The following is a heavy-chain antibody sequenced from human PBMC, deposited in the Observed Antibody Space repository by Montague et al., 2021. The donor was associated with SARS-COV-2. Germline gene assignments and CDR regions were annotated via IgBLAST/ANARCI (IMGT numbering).Heavy chain of an antibody. CDR1: GGSFSGYY. CDR2: INHSGST. D-gene: IGHD3-22*01. J-gene: IGHJ5*02. Sequence: SETLSLTCAVYGGSFSGYYWSWIRQPPVKGLEWIGEINHSGSTNXNPSLKSRVTISVDTSKNQFSLKLSSVTAADTAVNYCARGHRITMIVVVITDIWFDPWGQGTLVTVSS. CDR3: ARGHRITMIVVVITDIWFDP. V-gene: IGHV4-34*01.